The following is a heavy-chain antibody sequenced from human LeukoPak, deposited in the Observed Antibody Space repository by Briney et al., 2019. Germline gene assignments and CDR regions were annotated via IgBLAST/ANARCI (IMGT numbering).Heavy chain of an antibody. CDR1: GFSFSNYG. V-gene: IGHV3-30*02. CDR3: ARDLLSLPHKYFDS. J-gene: IGHJ4*02. Sequence: QPGGSLRLSCAASGFSFSNYGMHWVRQAPGKGLEWVAYIRYDGSQKYYGDSVKGRFTISRDNSKNTVYLQMNSLRDEDTAVYYCARDLLSLPHKYFDSWGQGTLVTVSP. CDR2: IRYDGSQK. D-gene: IGHD3-16*01.